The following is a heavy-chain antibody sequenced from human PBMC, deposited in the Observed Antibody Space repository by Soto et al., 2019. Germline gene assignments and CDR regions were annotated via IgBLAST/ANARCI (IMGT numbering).Heavy chain of an antibody. CDR2: ISYDGSNK. Sequence: GGSLRLSCAASGFTFSSYGMHWVRQAPGKGLEWVAVISYDGSNKYYADSVKGRFTISRDNSKNTLYLQMNSLRAEDTAVYYCAKDGPVYGALDYYYGMDVWGQGTTVTVSS. CDR1: GFTFSSYG. J-gene: IGHJ6*02. CDR3: AKDGPVYGALDYYYGMDV. V-gene: IGHV3-30*18. D-gene: IGHD3-10*02.